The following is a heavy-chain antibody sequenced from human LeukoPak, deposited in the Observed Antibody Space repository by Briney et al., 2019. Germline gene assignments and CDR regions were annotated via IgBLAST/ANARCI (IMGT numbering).Heavy chain of an antibody. CDR1: GFTFDDYA. CDR3: ARCTTTGRALDF. Sequence: PGRSLRLSCAASGFTFDDYAMHWVRQVPGKGLEWVSGISWNSGMMGYADSVEGRFSISRGNAKNSLYLQMNSLRTEDTAFYYCARCTTTGRALDFWGQGTLVTVSS. D-gene: IGHD1-1*01. CDR2: ISWNSGMM. J-gene: IGHJ4*02. V-gene: IGHV3-9*01.